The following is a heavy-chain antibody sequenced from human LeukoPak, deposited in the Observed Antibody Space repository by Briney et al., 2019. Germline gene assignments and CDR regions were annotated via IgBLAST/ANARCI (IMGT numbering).Heavy chain of an antibody. CDR1: GFVFSHFN. J-gene: IGHJ4*02. Sequence: GGSLRLSCAASGFVFSHFNMHWVRQAPGKGLEWVAFIFYEEGKRSYSDSVKGRFTISRDISKRTLYLQMNGLRVEDTAVYYCAKDSATWGFDSWGQGTLATVSS. V-gene: IGHV3-30*02. CDR3: AKDSATWGFDS. D-gene: IGHD3-16*01. CDR2: IFYEEGKR.